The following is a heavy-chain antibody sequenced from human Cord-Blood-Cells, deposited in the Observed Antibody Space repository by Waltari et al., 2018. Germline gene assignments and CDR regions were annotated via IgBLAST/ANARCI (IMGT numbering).Heavy chain of an antibody. CDR3: ARGEYVVVPAAIDY. J-gene: IGHJ4*02. D-gene: IGHD2-2*01. CDR1: GFTFRSHA. V-gene: IGHV3-30-3*01. CDR2: ISYDGSNK. Sequence: QVQLVESGGGVVQPGRSLRLSCAAPGFTFRSHAMPWVRQAPGKGLEWVAVISYDGSNKYYADSVKGRFTISRDNSKNTLYLQMNSLRAEDTAVYYCARGEYVVVPAAIDYWGQGTLVTVSS.